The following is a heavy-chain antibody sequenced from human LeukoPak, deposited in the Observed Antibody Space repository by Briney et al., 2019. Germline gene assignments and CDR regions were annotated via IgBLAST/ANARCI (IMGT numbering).Heavy chain of an antibody. Sequence: SGPTLVKPTQTLTLTCTFSGFSLSTSGVGAGWIRQPPGKALEWLAPIYWNDDKRYSPSLKSRLTITKDTSKNQVVLTMTNMDPVDTATYYCAHTQGRGYSYGFFDYWGQGTLVTVSS. D-gene: IGHD5-18*01. CDR3: AHTQGRGYSYGFFDY. V-gene: IGHV2-5*01. CDR1: GFSLSTSGVG. J-gene: IGHJ4*02. CDR2: IYWNDDK.